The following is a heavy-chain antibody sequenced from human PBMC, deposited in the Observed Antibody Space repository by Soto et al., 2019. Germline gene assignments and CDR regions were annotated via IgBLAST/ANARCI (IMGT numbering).Heavy chain of an antibody. Sequence: EVQLVESGGGLVEPGGSLRLSCAASGFTFTNAWLNWVRQAPGKGLEWVGRIKSKNDGGTTDYAAPVKGRFTISRDDSENTVYLQMNSLKTEDKAVYYCAADLPDWGAYAFDYWGQGTLVTVSA. CDR3: AADLPDWGAYAFDY. J-gene: IGHJ4*02. D-gene: IGHD3-16*01. V-gene: IGHV3-15*07. CDR2: IKSKNDGGTT. CDR1: GFTFTNAW.